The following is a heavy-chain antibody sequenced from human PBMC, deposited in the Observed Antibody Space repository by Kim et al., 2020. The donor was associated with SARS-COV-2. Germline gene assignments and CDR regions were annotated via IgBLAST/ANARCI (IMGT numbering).Heavy chain of an antibody. V-gene: IGHV3-21*05. D-gene: IGHD6-13*01. J-gene: IGHJ4*01. CDR1: GFTFSDYN. CDR3: ARVSQRGISCHYLDS. Sequence: GGSLRLSCAASGFTFSDYNMNWVRQAPGKGLEWVSYISDDDSYIYYADSVKGRFTISRDNAKNSLYLQMNSLRVDDTAMYYCARVSQRGISCHYLDSWG. CDR2: ISDDDSYI.